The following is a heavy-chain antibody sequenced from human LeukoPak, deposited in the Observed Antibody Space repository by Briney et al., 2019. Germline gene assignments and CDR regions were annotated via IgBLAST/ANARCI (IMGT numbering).Heavy chain of an antibody. CDR1: GYTFTGYY. CDR2: INPNSGGT. J-gene: IGHJ6*03. CDR3: ARAGLGYSSSWDYYYYMDV. Sequence: ASVKVSCKASGYTFTGYYMHWVRQAPGQGLEWMGWINPNSGGTNYAQRFQGRVTMTRDTSISTVYMELSRLRSDDTAVYYCARAGLGYSSSWDYYYYMDVWGKGTTVTVSS. D-gene: IGHD6-13*01. V-gene: IGHV1-2*02.